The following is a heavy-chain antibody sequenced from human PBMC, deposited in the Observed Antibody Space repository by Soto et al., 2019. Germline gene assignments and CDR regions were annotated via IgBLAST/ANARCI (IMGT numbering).Heavy chain of an antibody. D-gene: IGHD3-10*01. CDR3: ASLYYYGSGSSIDAFDI. CDR2: IYPGDSDT. Sequence: VESLKISCKGSGYSFTSYWIGWVRQMPGKGLEWMGIIYPGDSDTRYSPSFQGQVTISADKSISTAYLQWSSLKASDTAMYYCASLYYYGSGSSIDAFDIWGQGTMVTVSS. CDR1: GYSFTSYW. V-gene: IGHV5-51*01. J-gene: IGHJ3*02.